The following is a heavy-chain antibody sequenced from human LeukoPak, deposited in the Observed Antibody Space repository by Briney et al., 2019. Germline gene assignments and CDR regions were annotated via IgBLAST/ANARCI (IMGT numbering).Heavy chain of an antibody. CDR2: IYYSGST. J-gene: IGHJ4*02. CDR1: GGSINSYY. Sequence: SETLSLTCTVAGGSINSYYWSWIQQPPGKGLEWIGYIYYSGSTNYNPSLKSRVTISVDTSKNQFSLRLNSVTAADTAVYFCARNSCSGGSCYDNRGYFDYWGQGTLVTVSS. CDR3: ARNSCSGGSCYDNRGYFDY. D-gene: IGHD2-15*01. V-gene: IGHV4-59*08.